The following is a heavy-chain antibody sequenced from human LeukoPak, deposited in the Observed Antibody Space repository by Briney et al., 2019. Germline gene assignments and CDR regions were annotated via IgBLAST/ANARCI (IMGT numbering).Heavy chain of an antibody. D-gene: IGHD3-22*01. V-gene: IGHV3-7*01. J-gene: IGHJ4*02. Sequence: GGSLRPSCAASGFTFSSYWMSWVRQAPGKGLEWVANIKQDGSEKYYVDSVKGRFTISRDNAKNSLYLQMNSLRAEDTAVYFCARERYYYDSSGYYYPPPFDYWGQGTLVTVSS. CDR3: ARERYYYDSSGYYYPPPFDY. CDR2: IKQDGSEK. CDR1: GFTFSSYW.